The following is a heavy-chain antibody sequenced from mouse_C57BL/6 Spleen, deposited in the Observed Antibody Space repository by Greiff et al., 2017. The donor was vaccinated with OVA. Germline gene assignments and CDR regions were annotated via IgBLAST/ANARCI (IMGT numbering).Heavy chain of an antibody. J-gene: IGHJ2*01. Sequence: QVQLKQSVAELVRPGASVTLSCKASGYTFTDYEMHWVKQTPVHGLEWIGAIDPETGGTAYNQKFKGKAILTADKSSSTAYMELRSLTSEDSAVYYCTRSGVYSNSIFDYWGQGTTLTVSS. CDR1: GYTFTDYE. V-gene: IGHV1-15*01. CDR3: TRSGVYSNSIFDY. D-gene: IGHD2-5*01. CDR2: IDPETGGT.